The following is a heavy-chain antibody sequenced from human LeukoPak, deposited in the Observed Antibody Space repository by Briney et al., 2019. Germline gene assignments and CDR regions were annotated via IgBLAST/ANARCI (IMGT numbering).Heavy chain of an antibody. CDR3: ARLVTTAEAGTIDC. CDR2: ISYDGSNK. Sequence: GGSLRLSCAASGFTFSSYAMHWVRQAPGKGLEWVAVISYDGSNKYYADSVKGRFTISRDNSKNTLYLQMNSLRAEDTAVYYCARLVTTAEAGTIDCWGQGALVTVSS. V-gene: IGHV3-30-3*01. J-gene: IGHJ4*02. D-gene: IGHD6-13*01. CDR1: GFTFSSYA.